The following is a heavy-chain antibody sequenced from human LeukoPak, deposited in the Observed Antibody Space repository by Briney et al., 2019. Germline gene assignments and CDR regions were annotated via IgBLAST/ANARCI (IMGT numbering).Heavy chain of an antibody. Sequence: SETLSLTCAVYGGSFSGYYWSWIRQPPGKWLEWIGEINHSGSTNYNPSLKSRVTISVDTSKNQFSLKLSSVTAADTAVYYCASGASRDLGGHYAYFDLWGRGTLVTVSS. CDR1: GGSFSGYY. V-gene: IGHV4-34*01. D-gene: IGHD3-22*01. J-gene: IGHJ2*01. CDR2: INHSGST. CDR3: ASGASRDLGGHYAYFDL.